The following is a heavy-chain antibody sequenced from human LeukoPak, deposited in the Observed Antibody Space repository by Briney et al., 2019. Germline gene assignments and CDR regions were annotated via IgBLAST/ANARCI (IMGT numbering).Heavy chain of an antibody. D-gene: IGHD3-10*01. CDR2: ISWNSGSI. CDR3: AKEGYYGSGNTLDY. CDR1: GFTFDDYA. J-gene: IGHJ4*02. V-gene: IGHV3-9*01. Sequence: GRSLRLSCAASGFTFDDYAMHWVRQAPGKGLEWVSGISWNSGSIGYADSVKGRFTISRDNAKNSLYLQMNSLRAEDTALYYCAKEGYYGSGNTLDYWGQGTLVTASS.